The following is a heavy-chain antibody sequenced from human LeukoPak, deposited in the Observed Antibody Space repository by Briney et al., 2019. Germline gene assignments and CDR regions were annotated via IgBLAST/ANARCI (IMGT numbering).Heavy chain of an antibody. CDR1: GFTFDDYG. V-gene: IGHV3-20*01. Sequence: GGALSVSCAASGFTFDDYGMSWVGQGPGEGLGGVSGINWNGGSTGYADSVKGRFTISRDNAKNSLYLQMNSLRAEDTALYHCARELDSTPYAFDIWGQGTMVTVSS. D-gene: IGHD3-22*01. CDR3: ARELDSTPYAFDI. J-gene: IGHJ3*02. CDR2: INWNGGST.